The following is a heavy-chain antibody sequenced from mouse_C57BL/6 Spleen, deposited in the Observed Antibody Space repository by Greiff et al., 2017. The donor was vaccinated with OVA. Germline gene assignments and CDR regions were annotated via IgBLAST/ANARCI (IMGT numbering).Heavy chain of an antibody. CDR2: IYPGDGDT. CDR1: GYAFSSSW. J-gene: IGHJ2*01. Sequence: QVQLKESGPELVKPGASVKLSCKASGYAFSSSWMNWVKQRPGKGLEWIGRIYPGDGDTNYNGKFKGKATLTADKSSSTAYMQLSSRTSEDSAVEFCAREVYYFDYWGQGTTLTVSP. V-gene: IGHV1-82*01. CDR3: AREVYYFDY.